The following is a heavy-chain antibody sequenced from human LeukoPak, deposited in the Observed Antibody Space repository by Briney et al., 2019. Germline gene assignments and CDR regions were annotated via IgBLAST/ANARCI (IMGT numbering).Heavy chain of an antibody. Sequence: GGSLRLSCAASGFTLSSYEMNWVRQAPGKGLEWVSYISSSGSTIYYADSVKGRFTISRDNAKNSLYLQMNSLRAEDTAVYYCARVARNTAMVKGGFDYWGQGTLVTVSS. V-gene: IGHV3-48*03. D-gene: IGHD5-18*01. J-gene: IGHJ4*02. CDR3: ARVARNTAMVKGGFDY. CDR2: ISSSGSTI. CDR1: GFTLSSYE.